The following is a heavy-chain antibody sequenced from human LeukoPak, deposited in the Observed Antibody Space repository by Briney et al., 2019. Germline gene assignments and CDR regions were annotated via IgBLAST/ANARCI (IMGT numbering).Heavy chain of an antibody. D-gene: IGHD5-12*01. J-gene: IGHJ4*02. V-gene: IGHV3-48*02. Sequence: PGGSLRLSCAASGFTFSDYSMNWIRQAPGKGLEWLSFVTGSGAATYYADSVKGRFTISRDNAKKSLYLQMNSLRDDDTAVYYCATKSGGHDSRGFFDYWGQGTLVTVSS. CDR2: VTGSGAAT. CDR1: GFTFSDYS. CDR3: ATKSGGHDSRGFFDY.